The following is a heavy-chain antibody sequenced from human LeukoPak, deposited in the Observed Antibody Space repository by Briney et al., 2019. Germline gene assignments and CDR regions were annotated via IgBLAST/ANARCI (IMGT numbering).Heavy chain of an antibody. D-gene: IGHD5-18*01. CDR3: ARDLSGYSYGYDY. CDR2: INHSGST. J-gene: IGHJ4*02. V-gene: IGHV4-34*01. Sequence: PSETLSLTCAVYGGSFSGYYWSWIRQPPGKGLEWIGEINHSGSTNYNPSLKSRVTISVDTSKNQFSLKLSSVTAADTAVYYCARDLSGYSYGYDYWGQGTLVTVSS. CDR1: GGSFSGYY.